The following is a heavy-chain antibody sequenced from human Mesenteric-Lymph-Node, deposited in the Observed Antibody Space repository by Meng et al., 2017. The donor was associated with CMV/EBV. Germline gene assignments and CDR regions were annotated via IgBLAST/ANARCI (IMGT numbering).Heavy chain of an antibody. Sequence: GESLKISCAASGFTFSSYWMSWVRQAPGKGLEWVANIKQDESEKYYVDSVKGRFTFSRDNAKNSLYLQMNSLRAEDTAVYYCARVSTSLSLFGLDVWGQGTTVTVSS. CDR1: GFTFSSYW. CDR3: ARVSTSLSLFGLDV. CDR2: IKQDESEK. V-gene: IGHV3-7*01. J-gene: IGHJ6*02. D-gene: IGHD2-2*01.